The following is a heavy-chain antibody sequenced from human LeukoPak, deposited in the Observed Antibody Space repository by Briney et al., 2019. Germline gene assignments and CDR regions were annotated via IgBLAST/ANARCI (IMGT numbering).Heavy chain of an antibody. CDR1: GFTFSTYW. Sequence: GGSLRLSCAASGFTFSTYWMSWVRQAPGKGLEWVANIKEDGSEKYYGDSVRGRFTISRDNAKNSLYLEMNSLRVEDTAVYYCARDSSGYQWGQGTLVTASS. V-gene: IGHV3-7*01. CDR3: ARDSSGYQ. J-gene: IGHJ4*02. D-gene: IGHD3-22*01. CDR2: IKEDGSEK.